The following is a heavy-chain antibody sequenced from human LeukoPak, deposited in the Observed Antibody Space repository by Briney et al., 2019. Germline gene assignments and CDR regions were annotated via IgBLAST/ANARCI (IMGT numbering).Heavy chain of an antibody. J-gene: IGHJ4*02. V-gene: IGHV3-33*08. CDR1: GFTVSSNY. CDR3: ARDQGFGSSSFDY. Sequence: PGGSLRLSCAASGFTVSSNYMYWVRQAPGKGLEWVAVIWYDGSNKYYADSVKGRFTISRDNSKNTLCLQMNSLRAEDTAVYYCARDQGFGSSSFDYWGQGTLVTVSS. CDR2: IWYDGSNK. D-gene: IGHD2-2*01.